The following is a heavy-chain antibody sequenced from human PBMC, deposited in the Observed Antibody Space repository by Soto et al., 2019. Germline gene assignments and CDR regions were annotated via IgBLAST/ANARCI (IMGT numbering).Heavy chain of an antibody. J-gene: IGHJ4*02. CDR1: GYSISSGYY. CDR3: ARGDFWSGYIDY. Sequence: ETLSLTCAVSGYSISSGYYWGWIRQPPGKGLEWIGSIYHSGSTYYNPPLKSRVTISVETSKNQFSLKLSSVTAADTAVYYCARGDFWSGYIDYWGQGTLVTVSS. V-gene: IGHV4-38-2*01. D-gene: IGHD3-3*01. CDR2: IYHSGST.